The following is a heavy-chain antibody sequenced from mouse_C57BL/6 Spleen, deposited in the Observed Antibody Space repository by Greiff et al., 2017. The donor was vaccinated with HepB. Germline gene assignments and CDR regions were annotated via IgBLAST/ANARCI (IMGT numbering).Heavy chain of an antibody. V-gene: IGHV1-18*01. Sequence: EVQLQQSGPELVKPGASVKIPCKASGYTFTDYNMDWVKQSHGKSLEWIGDINPNNGGTIYNQKFKGKATLTVDKSSSTDYMELRSLTSEDTAVYYFARSLTTVVATGYFDVWGTGTTVTVSS. D-gene: IGHD1-1*01. J-gene: IGHJ1*03. CDR2: INPNNGGT. CDR1: GYTFTDYN. CDR3: ARSLTTVVATGYFDV.